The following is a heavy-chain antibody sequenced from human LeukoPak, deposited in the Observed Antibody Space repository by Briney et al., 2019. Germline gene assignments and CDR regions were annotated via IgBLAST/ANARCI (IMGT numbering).Heavy chain of an antibody. CDR3: ARAPGLLTCYFDY. CDR2: IKQDGSEK. Sequence: GGSLRLSCVGSGFTFSNYWMSWVRQAPGKGLEWVANIKQDGSEKYYVDSVKGRFTISRDNAKNSLYLQMNSLRAEDTAVYYCARAPGLLTCYFDYWGQGTLVTVSS. V-gene: IGHV3-7*01. D-gene: IGHD1-26*01. J-gene: IGHJ4*02. CDR1: GFTFSNYW.